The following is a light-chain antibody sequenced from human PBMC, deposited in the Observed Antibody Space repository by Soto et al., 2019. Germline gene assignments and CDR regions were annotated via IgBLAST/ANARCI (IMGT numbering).Light chain of an antibody. J-gene: IGKJ5*01. CDR1: QSVSSS. CDR3: QQRSNWPPT. CDR2: DAS. V-gene: IGKV3-11*01. Sequence: EIVLTQSPGTLSLSPGERATLSCRASQSVSSSILAWYQQKPGQAPRLLIYDASNRATGIPARFSGSGSGTDFTLTISSLEPEDFAVYYCQQRSNWPPTFGQGTRLEIK.